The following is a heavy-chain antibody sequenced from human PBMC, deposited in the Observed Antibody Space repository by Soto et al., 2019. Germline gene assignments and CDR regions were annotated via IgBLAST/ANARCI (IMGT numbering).Heavy chain of an antibody. D-gene: IGHD5-12*01. V-gene: IGHV4-4*02. CDR2: VYHSGST. CDR3: ARVGVATSNYYGMDV. J-gene: IGHJ6*02. Sequence: SETLSLTCAVSGDSISITFWWTWVRQPPGKGLEWIGEVYHSGSTRYNPSLRGRVTISVDKPNNQFSLKLRSVTGADTAVYYCARVGVATSNYYGMDVWGQGTTVS. CDR1: GDSISITFW.